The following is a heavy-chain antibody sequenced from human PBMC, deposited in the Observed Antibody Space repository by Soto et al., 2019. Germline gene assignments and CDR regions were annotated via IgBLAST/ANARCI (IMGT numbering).Heavy chain of an antibody. CDR3: ARESEDLTSNFDY. CDR2: ISSPTSYI. J-gene: IGHJ4*02. V-gene: IGHV3-21*06. Sequence: GGSLRLSCAASGFTFTRYSMNWVRQAPGKGLEWVSSISSPTSYIYYGDSMKGRFTISRDNAKNSLYLEMNSLRAEDTAVYYCARESEDLTSNFDYWGQGTLVTVSS. CDR1: GFTFTRYS.